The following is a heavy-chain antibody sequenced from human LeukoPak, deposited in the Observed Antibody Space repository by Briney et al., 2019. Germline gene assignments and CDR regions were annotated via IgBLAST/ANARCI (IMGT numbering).Heavy chain of an antibody. CDR3: AKNPHYYYDSSGYFDY. Sequence: GGSLRLSCAASGFTFSSYAMSWVRQAPGKGLEWVSAISGSGGSTYYADSVKGRFTISRGNSKNTLYLQMNSLRAEDTAVYYCAKNPHYYYDSSGYFDYWGQGTLVTVSS. CDR1: GFTFSSYA. CDR2: ISGSGGST. J-gene: IGHJ4*02. D-gene: IGHD3-22*01. V-gene: IGHV3-23*01.